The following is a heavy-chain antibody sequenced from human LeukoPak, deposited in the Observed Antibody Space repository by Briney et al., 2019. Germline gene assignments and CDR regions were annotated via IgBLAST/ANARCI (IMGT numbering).Heavy chain of an antibody. Sequence: ASVKVSCKASGYTFTSYDINWVRQATGQGLEWMGWMNPNSGNTGYAQKFQGRVTMTRNTSISTAYMELSSLRSEDTAVYYCARGRGYSSSWFNYYYCGMDVWGQGTTVTVSS. CDR1: GYTFTSYD. CDR2: MNPNSGNT. D-gene: IGHD6-13*01. J-gene: IGHJ6*02. V-gene: IGHV1-8*01. CDR3: ARGRGYSSSWFNYYYCGMDV.